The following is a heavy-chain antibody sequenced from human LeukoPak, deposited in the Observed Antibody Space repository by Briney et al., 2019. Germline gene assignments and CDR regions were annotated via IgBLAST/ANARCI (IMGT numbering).Heavy chain of an antibody. CDR1: GYTFTSYG. J-gene: IGHJ4*02. Sequence: ASVKVSCKASGYTFTSYGISWVRQAPGPGREWMGWISAYNGNTNYAQKLQGRVTMTTDTSPSTAYMELRRLRSDDTAVYYWARDGAGTMVRGVPLDYWGQGTLVTVSS. V-gene: IGHV1-18*01. CDR3: ARDGAGTMVRGVPLDY. CDR2: ISAYNGNT. D-gene: IGHD3-10*01.